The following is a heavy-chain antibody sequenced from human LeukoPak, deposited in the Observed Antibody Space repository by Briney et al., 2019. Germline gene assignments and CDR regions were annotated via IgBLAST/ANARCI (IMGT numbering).Heavy chain of an antibody. Sequence: ASVKVSCKASGYTFISYGISWVRQAPGQGLEWMGWMNPNSGNTGYAQKFQGRVTMTRNTSISTAYMELSSLRSEDTAVYYCARGRRVFDYWGQGTLVTVSS. CDR3: ARGRRVFDY. CDR1: GYTFISYG. J-gene: IGHJ4*02. CDR2: MNPNSGNT. V-gene: IGHV1-8*01.